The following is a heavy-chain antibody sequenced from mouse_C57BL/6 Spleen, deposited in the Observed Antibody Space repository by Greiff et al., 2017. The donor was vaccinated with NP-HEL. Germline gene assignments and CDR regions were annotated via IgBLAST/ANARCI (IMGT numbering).Heavy chain of an antibody. J-gene: IGHJ1*03. Sequence: QVQLQQPGAELVKPGASVKLSCKASGYTFTSYWMHWVKQRPGQGLEWIGMIHPNSGSTNYNEKFKSKATLTVDKSSSTAYMQLSSLTSEDSAVYDCARKSDSGSSDCFDVWGTGTTVTVSS. CDR1: GYTFTSYW. V-gene: IGHV1-64*01. CDR2: IHPNSGST. CDR3: ARKSDSGSSDCFDV. D-gene: IGHD1-1*01.